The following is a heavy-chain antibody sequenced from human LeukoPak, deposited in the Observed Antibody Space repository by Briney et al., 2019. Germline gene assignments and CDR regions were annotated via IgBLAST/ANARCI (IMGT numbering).Heavy chain of an antibody. CDR2: ISAYNGNT. CDR1: SYTFTSYG. V-gene: IGHV1-18*01. CDR3: ARDRGSGWSRYYYYMDV. D-gene: IGHD6-19*01. Sequence: ASVKVSCKASSYTFTSYGVSWVRQAPGQGLEWMGWISAYNGNTNYAQKLQGRVTMTTDTSTSTAYMELRSLRSDDTAVYYCARDRGSGWSRYYYYMDVWGKGTTVTVSS. J-gene: IGHJ6*03.